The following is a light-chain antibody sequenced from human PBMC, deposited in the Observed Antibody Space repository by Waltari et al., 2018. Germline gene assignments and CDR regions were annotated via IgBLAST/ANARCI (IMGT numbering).Light chain of an antibody. CDR2: SAS. Sequence: EIVLPQSPEALSLSPGERATLSCIASHSVTNYLDWYQQNPDQAPRVLIYSASNKATGVPARVSGSGSGTDFTLTISILEPEDFAVYYCQQRRNWPRTFGQGPKVEV. CDR3: QQRRNWPRT. V-gene: IGKV3-11*01. J-gene: IGKJ1*01. CDR1: HSVTNY.